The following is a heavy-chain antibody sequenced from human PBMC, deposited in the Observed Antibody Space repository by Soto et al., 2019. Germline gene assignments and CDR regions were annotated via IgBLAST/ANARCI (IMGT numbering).Heavy chain of an antibody. CDR2: IYYSGST. CDR3: ARPPTASLDAFEI. V-gene: IGHV4-39*01. CDR1: GGSISSTIYY. Sequence: QLQLQESGPGLVKPSETLSLTCTVSGGSISSTIYYWGWIRQPPGQGLEWIGSIYYSGSTYYNPSLKSRVTISVDTSKNQFSLRLNSVTAADTAVYYCARPPTASLDAFEIWGQGTMVTVSS. J-gene: IGHJ3*02.